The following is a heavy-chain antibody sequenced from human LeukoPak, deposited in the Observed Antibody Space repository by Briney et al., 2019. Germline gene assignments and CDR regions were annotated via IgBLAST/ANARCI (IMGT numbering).Heavy chain of an antibody. Sequence: GGSLRLSCAASGFTFSSYGMHWVRQAPGKGLEWVAFIRHDGSNKYYADSVKGRVIISRDNSKNTLYLQMNSLRAEDTAVYYCAKGRKGLLCVRGVDFDYWGQGTLVTVSS. J-gene: IGHJ4*02. D-gene: IGHD3-10*01. CDR3: AKGRKGLLCVRGVDFDY. CDR1: GFTFSSYG. CDR2: IRHDGSNK. V-gene: IGHV3-30*02.